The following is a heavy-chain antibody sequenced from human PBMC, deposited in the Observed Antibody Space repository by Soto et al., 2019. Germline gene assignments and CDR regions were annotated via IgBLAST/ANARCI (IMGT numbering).Heavy chain of an antibody. D-gene: IGHD1-7*01. CDR3: ARAPRPIWNWYHFDF. CDR1: GFTFSNHA. V-gene: IGHV3-23*01. CDR2: ISGTPLAT. J-gene: IGHJ4*02. Sequence: GGSLRLSCAASGFTFSNHAMSWVRQAPGMGLESVSGISGTPLATYYADSVKGRFTISRDDSSNTLSLQMSDLRAEDAAVYFCARAPRPIWNWYHFDFWGQGTLVTVSS.